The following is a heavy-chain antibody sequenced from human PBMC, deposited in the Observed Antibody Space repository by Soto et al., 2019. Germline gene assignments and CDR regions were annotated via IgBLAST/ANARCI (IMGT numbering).Heavy chain of an antibody. D-gene: IGHD3-16*01. CDR1: GGSVSSCSYY. Sequence: SEPLSLTCTVCGGSVSSCSYYWSWIRQPPGKGLEWIGYIYYSGSTNYNPSLKSRVTISVDTSKNQFSLKLSSVTAADTAVYYCARDASGYYLDYWGQGTLVTVSS. CDR3: ARDASGYYLDY. V-gene: IGHV4-61*01. CDR2: IYYSGST. J-gene: IGHJ4*02.